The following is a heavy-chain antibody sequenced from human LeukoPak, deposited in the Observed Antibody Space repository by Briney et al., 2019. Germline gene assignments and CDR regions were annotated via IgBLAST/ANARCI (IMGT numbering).Heavy chain of an antibody. CDR2: IYSGGST. Sequence: GGSLRLSCAASGFTVSRNYMSWVRQAPGKGLEWVSVIYSGGSTYYADSVKGRFTISRDNSKNTLYLQMNSLTEDTAVYYCAKGYCSGGRCFNDYWGQGTLVTVSS. CDR3: AKGYCSGGRCFNDY. V-gene: IGHV3-53*05. J-gene: IGHJ4*02. D-gene: IGHD2-15*01. CDR1: GFTVSRNY.